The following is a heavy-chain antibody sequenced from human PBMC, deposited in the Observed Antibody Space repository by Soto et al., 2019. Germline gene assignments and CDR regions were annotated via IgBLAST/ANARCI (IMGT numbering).Heavy chain of an antibody. V-gene: IGHV3-7*01. D-gene: IGHD5-18*01. J-gene: IGHJ4*02. CDR3: VSSGYTYRGY. CDR2: IKKDGSEK. CDR1: GFTFSNYY. Sequence: VRLVESGGGLVQPGGSFRLSCTASGFTFSNYYMCWVRQAPGKGLEGVANIKKDGSEKYYVDSVKGRFTISRDNAKNSLYLQMDSLRAEDTAVYYCVSSGYTYRGYWGQGTLVTVSS.